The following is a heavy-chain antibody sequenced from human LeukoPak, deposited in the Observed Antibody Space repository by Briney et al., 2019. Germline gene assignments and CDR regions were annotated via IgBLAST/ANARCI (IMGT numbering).Heavy chain of an antibody. CDR1: GFTFTNFA. J-gene: IGHJ3*02. Sequence: GGSLRLSCAASGFTFTNFAMSWVRQAPGKGLEWVSAISGSGGSTYYADSVKGRFTISRDNSKNTLYLQMNSLRAEDTAVYYCAKASRRAAAGTAFDIWGQGTMVTVSS. CDR2: ISGSGGST. CDR3: AKASRRAAAGTAFDI. D-gene: IGHD6-13*01. V-gene: IGHV3-23*01.